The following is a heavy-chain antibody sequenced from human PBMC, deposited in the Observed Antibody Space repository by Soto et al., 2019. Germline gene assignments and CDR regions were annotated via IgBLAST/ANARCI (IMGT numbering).Heavy chain of an antibody. J-gene: IGHJ6*02. CDR3: ATTTAVIVAQGPMDV. CDR2: VDPGDGET. CDR1: GFKFIDYY. D-gene: IGHD2-21*01. Sequence: EVQLVQSGAEVKKPGATVKISCKVSGFKFIDYYLYWVQQAPGKALEWMGRVDPGDGETVYSEKFQGRLTITADTSRDIAHMELRGLRSEDTAVYFCATTTAVIVAQGPMDVWGQGTTVIVSS. V-gene: IGHV1-69-2*01.